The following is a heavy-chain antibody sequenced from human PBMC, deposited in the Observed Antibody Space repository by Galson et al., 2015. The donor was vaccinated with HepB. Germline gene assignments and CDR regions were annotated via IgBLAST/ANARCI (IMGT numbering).Heavy chain of an antibody. V-gene: IGHV3-64D*06. CDR2: ISSNGGST. D-gene: IGHD3-3*01. CDR1: GFTFSSYA. Sequence: SLRLSCAASGFTFSSYAMHWVRQAPGKGLEYVSAISSNGGSTYYADSVKGRFTISRDNSKNTLYLQMSSLRAEDTAVYYCVGFWSGKIPQNWFDPWGQGTLVTVSS. J-gene: IGHJ5*02. CDR3: VGFWSGKIPQNWFDP.